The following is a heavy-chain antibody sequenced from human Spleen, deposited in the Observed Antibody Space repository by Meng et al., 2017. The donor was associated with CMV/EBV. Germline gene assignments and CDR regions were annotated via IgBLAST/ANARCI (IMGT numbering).Heavy chain of an antibody. D-gene: IGHD2-2*01. CDR3: AKGDCTDSSCYFNAFDI. CDR1: GYTFISHY. CDR2: VNPSGGST. V-gene: IGHV1-46*01. J-gene: IGHJ3*02. Sequence: ASVKVSCKASGYTFISHYMHWVRQGPGQGFEWMGLVNPSGGSTSYAQKFQGRVTMTRDTSISTTYMELSRLRSDDTAIYYCAKGDCTDSSCYFNAFDIWGQGTMVTVSS.